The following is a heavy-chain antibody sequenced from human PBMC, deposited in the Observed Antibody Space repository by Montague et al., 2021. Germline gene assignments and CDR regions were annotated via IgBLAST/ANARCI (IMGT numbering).Heavy chain of an antibody. J-gene: IGHJ6*02. CDR1: GDSINTPNW. CDR3: ARRGVYSARQYCGWDV. Sequence: SETLSLTCAVSGDSINTPNWWTWVRQFPGKGLGWMRVVYHTGSTNYKPSLKSRATLSVATSKNQFSLKMTSVTAADTAIYYCARRGVYSARQYCGWDVWGQGSTVTVSS. CDR2: VYHTGST. V-gene: IGHV4-4*02. D-gene: IGHD2-21*01.